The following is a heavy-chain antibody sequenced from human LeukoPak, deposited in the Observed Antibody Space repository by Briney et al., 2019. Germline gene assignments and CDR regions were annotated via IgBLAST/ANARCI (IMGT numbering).Heavy chain of an antibody. CDR3: TTGAAAGTIYY. CDR1: GFTFSSYA. CDR2: ISYDGSNK. J-gene: IGHJ4*02. Sequence: TGGSLRLSCAASGFTFSSYAMHWVRQAPGKGLEWVAVISYDGSNKYYADSVKGRFTISRDNSKNTLYLQMNSLRAEDTAVYYCTTGAAAGTIYYWGQGTLVTVSS. D-gene: IGHD6-13*01. V-gene: IGHV3-30-3*01.